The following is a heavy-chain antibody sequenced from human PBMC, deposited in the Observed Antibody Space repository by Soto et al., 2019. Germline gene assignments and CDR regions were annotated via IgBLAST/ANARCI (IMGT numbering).Heavy chain of an antibody. J-gene: IGHJ4*02. CDR3: ARGDYVDYIRGFGY. CDR1: GFTFSSYG. D-gene: IGHD4-17*01. Sequence: QVQLVESGGRVVQPGRSLRLPCAASGFTFSSYGMHWVREAPGKGREWVAVIWYDGSNKYYADSVKGRFTISRDNSKDTLYRQMNSRIAEDAAVYYCARGDYVDYIRGFGYWCRGSLVTFSS. V-gene: IGHV3-33*01. CDR2: IWYDGSNK.